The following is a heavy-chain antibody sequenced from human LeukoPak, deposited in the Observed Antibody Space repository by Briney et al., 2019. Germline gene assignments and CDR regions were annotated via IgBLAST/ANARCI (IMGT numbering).Heavy chain of an antibody. J-gene: IGHJ4*02. Sequence: PSQTLSLTCTVSGGSISSGGYYWSWIRQHPGKGLEWIGYIYYSGSTYYNPSLKSRVTISVDTSKNQFSLKLSSVTAADTAVYYCARDFAPVTIFGVVPGGGDYWGQGTLVTVSS. CDR2: IYYSGST. CDR3: ARDFAPVTIFGVVPGGGDY. V-gene: IGHV4-31*03. D-gene: IGHD3-3*01. CDR1: GGSISSGGYY.